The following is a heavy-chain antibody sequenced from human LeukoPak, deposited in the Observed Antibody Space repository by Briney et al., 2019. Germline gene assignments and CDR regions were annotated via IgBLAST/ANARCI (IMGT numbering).Heavy chain of an antibody. V-gene: IGHV5-51*01. CDR2: IYPGDSDT. Sequence: GESLKISCKGSGYSFTSYWIGWVRQMPGKGLEWMGIIYPGDSDTRYGPSFQGQVTISADKSISTAYLQWSSLKASDTAMYYCARRTEIGLGLGYYMDVWGKLTTVPVSS. CDR1: GYSFTSYW. J-gene: IGHJ6*03. D-gene: IGHD3-16*01. CDR3: ARRTEIGLGLGYYMDV.